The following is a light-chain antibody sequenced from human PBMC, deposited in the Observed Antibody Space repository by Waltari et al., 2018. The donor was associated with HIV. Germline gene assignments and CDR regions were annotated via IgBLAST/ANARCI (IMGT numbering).Light chain of an antibody. CDR2: VAS. V-gene: IGKV3-15*01. J-gene: IGKJ1*01. Sequence: ELVMTQSPATLSVSPGERATLSCRASQSVSSNLAWYQQKPGQAPRPLIYVASTRATGIPARFSGSGSGTEFTLTISSLQSEDFAVYYCQQYNNWTPTWTFGQGTKVEIK. CDR3: QQYNNWTPTWT. CDR1: QSVSSN.